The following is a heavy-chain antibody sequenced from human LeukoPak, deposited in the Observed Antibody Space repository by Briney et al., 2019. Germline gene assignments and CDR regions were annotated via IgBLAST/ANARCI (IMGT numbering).Heavy chain of an antibody. V-gene: IGHV4-34*01. J-gene: IGHJ4*02. CDR3: ARAREYCSSTSCPAGFDY. Sequence: SETLSLTCAVHGGSFSGYYWSWIRQPPGKGLEWIGEINHSGSTNYNPSLKSRVTISVDTSKNQFSLKLSSVTAADTAVYYCARAREYCSSTSCPAGFDYWGQGTLVTVSS. D-gene: IGHD2-2*01. CDR2: INHSGST. CDR1: GGSFSGYY.